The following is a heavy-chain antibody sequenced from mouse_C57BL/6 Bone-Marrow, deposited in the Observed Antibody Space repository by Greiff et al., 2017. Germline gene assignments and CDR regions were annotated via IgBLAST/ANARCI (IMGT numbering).Heavy chain of an antibody. D-gene: IGHD2-1*01. J-gene: IGHJ2*01. V-gene: IGHV6-3*01. CDR3: TGIYYGNYGYYFDY. Sequence: TVVESLGGFVPPGGSMKLSCVASGFTFSNYWMNWVRQSPEKGLEWVAQIRLKSDNYATHYAESVKGRFTISRDDSKSSVYLQMNNLRAEDTGIYYCTGIYYGNYGYYFDYWGQGTTLPVSS. CDR2: IRLKSDNYAT. CDR1: GFTFSNYW.